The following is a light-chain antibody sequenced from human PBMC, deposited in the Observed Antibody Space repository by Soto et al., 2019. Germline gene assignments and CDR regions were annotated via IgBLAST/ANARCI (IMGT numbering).Light chain of an antibody. CDR1: SSDVGGYNH. Sequence: QSALTQPASVSGSPGQSITISCTGTSSDVGGYNHVSWYQQHPGKAPKLIIYEVRNRPSGVSNRFSGSKSGNTASLTVSGLQAEDEADYYCSSYAGSNNFVFGTGTKLTVL. V-gene: IGLV2-14*01. J-gene: IGLJ1*01. CDR2: EVR. CDR3: SSYAGSNNFV.